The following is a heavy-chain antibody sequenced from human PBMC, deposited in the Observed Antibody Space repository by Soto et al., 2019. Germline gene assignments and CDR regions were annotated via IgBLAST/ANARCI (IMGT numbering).Heavy chain of an antibody. J-gene: IGHJ4*02. V-gene: IGHV3-53*02. Sequence: EVQLVETGGGLIQPGGSQRLSCAASGFTVSSNYMNWVRQAPGKGLEWVSVIYSDGSTYYADSVKGRFTISRDNSNSTLYLQMNSLRAEDTAVYYCARGSQRTYFYYWGQGILVTVCS. CDR3: ARGSQRTYFYY. CDR2: IYSDGST. CDR1: GFTVSSNY.